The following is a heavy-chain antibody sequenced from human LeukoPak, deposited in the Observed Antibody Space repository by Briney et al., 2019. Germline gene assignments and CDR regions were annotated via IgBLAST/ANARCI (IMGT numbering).Heavy chain of an antibody. Sequence: GGSLRLSCAASGFTFCRYSMNWVRQAPGKGLEWVASISSTSTFIYSADSVKGRFTISRDTAKNSLFLQMNSLRAEDTAIYYCARDYFDSSDYPQTYYYYYMDVWGKGTTVTVSS. V-gene: IGHV3-21*01. J-gene: IGHJ6*03. D-gene: IGHD3-22*01. CDR1: GFTFCRYS. CDR3: ARDYFDSSDYPQTYYYYYMDV. CDR2: ISSTSTFI.